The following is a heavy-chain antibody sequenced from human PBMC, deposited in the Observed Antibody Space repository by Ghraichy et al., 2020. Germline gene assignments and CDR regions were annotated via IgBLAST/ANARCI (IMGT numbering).Heavy chain of an antibody. V-gene: IGHV3-30*04. CDR2: ISQDGSDK. CDR1: GFTFSNYA. J-gene: IGHJ4*02. Sequence: GGSLRLSCAASGFTFSNYAMHWVRQAPGKGLEWVTSISQDGSDKYYADPAKGRFTISRDNSQNTLYLQMNSLRLEDTAVYYCARGSMGTAGVDSWGQGTLATVS. CDR3: ARGSMGTAGVDS. D-gene: IGHD6-13*01.